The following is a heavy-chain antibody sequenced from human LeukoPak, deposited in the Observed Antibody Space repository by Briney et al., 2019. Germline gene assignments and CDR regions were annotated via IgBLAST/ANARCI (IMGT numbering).Heavy chain of an antibody. CDR1: GGSISSGGYS. V-gene: IGHV4-30-2*01. Sequence: SQTLSLTCAVSGGSISSGGYSWSWIRQPPGKGLEWIGYIYHSGSTYYNPSPKSRVTISVDRSKNQFSLKLSSVTAADTAVYYCARGYDSPTGSYYFDHWGQGTLVTVSS. CDR3: ARGYDSPTGSYYFDH. CDR2: IYHSGST. D-gene: IGHD3-22*01. J-gene: IGHJ4*02.